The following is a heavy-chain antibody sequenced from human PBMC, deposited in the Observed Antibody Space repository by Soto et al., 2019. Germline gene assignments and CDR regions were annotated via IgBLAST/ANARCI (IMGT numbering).Heavy chain of an antibody. D-gene: IGHD5-12*01. CDR1: GYTFTSYA. V-gene: IGHV1-3*05. Sequence: QVQLVQSGAEEKKHGASVKVSCKASGYTFTSYAMHWVRQAPGQRLEWMGWINAGNGNTKYSQQFQGRVTITRDTSERPAYMDASSQRSEAAALYYCASERIRSPNDYQALDYWCQGTLVTVSS. CDR3: ASERIRSPNDYQALDY. J-gene: IGHJ4*02. CDR2: INAGNGNT.